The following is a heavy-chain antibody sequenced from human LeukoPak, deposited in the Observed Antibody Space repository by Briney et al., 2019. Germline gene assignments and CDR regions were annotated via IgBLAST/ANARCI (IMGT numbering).Heavy chain of an antibody. D-gene: IGHD6-19*01. CDR3: ASAPPTYSSGWYGGIDY. J-gene: IGHJ4*02. CDR2: IIPIFGTA. Sequence: GASVKVSCKASGGTFSSYAISWVRQAPGQGLEWMGGIIPIFGTANYAQKFQGRVTITTDESTSTAYMELSSLRSEDTAVYYCASAPPTYSSGWYGGIDYWGQGTLVTVSS. V-gene: IGHV1-69*05. CDR1: GGTFSSYA.